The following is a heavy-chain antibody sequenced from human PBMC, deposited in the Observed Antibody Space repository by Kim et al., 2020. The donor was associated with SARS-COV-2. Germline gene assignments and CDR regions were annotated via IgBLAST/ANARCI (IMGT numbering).Heavy chain of an antibody. V-gene: IGHV3-53*01. CDR3: ARRPNSGAHY. J-gene: IGHJ4*02. CDR2: IYSGGNT. Sequence: GGSLRLSCAASGFIVSSNYMGWVRQAPGKGLEWVSVIYSGGNTYYADSVKGRFTISRDTSKNTLYLQMNNLRAEDTAVYYCARRPNSGAHYWGQGTLVTVSS. D-gene: IGHD1-26*01. CDR1: GFIVSSNY.